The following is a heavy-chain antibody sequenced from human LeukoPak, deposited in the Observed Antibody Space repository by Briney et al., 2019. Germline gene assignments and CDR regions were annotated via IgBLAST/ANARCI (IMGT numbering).Heavy chain of an antibody. Sequence: GGSLRLSCAASGFTFNWYSMNWVRQAPGKGLEWVSSISTSGSYIYYADSVKGRFTISRDNAKNSLYLQMNSLRAEDTAVYYCAREASDYSDSSDYYYLGGPWRRSWGQGTLVIVSS. CDR2: ISTSGSYI. V-gene: IGHV3-21*01. CDR1: GFTFNWYS. J-gene: IGHJ5*02. CDR3: AREASDYSDSSDYYYLGGPWRRS. D-gene: IGHD3-22*01.